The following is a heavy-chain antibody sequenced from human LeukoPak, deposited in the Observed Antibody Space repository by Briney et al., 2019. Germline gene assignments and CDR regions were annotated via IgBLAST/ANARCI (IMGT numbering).Heavy chain of an antibody. J-gene: IGHJ4*02. D-gene: IGHD6-19*01. CDR3: AKDGTAEWLPFSSSGWEIDY. CDR1: GFTFSSYA. CDR2: ISGSGGST. Sequence: GGSLRLSCAASGFTFSSYAMSWVRQAPGKGLEWVSAISGSGGSTYYADSVKGRFTISRDNSKNTLYLQMNSLRAEDTAVYYCAKDGTAEWLPFSSSGWEIDYWGQGTLVTVSS. V-gene: IGHV3-23*01.